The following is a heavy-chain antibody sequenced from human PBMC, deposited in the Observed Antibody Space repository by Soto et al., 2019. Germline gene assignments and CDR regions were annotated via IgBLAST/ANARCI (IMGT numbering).Heavy chain of an antibody. V-gene: IGHV4-31*03. CDR3: AREHRPNYYYYGMDV. CDR2: IYYSGST. CDR1: GGSISSGGYY. Sequence: TLSLTCTVSGGSISSGGYYWSWIRQHPGKGLEWIGYIYYSGSTYYNPSLKSRVTISVDTSKNQFSLKLSSVTAADTAVYYCAREHRPNYYYYGMDVWGQGTTVTVSS. J-gene: IGHJ6*02.